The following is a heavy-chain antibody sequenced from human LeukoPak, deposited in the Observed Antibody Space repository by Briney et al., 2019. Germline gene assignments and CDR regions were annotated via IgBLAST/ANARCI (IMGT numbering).Heavy chain of an antibody. CDR3: ARHFGYNYGYIDF. CDR2: MYHSGSI. Sequence: KPSETLSLTCTVSGXSISTNGYYWGWIRQPPAKGLEWIGSMYHSGSIYYNPSLRSRVIISVDTSKNQLSLKLSSVTAADTAVYYCARHFGYNYGYIDFWGQGTLVTVSS. J-gene: IGHJ4*02. V-gene: IGHV4-39*01. D-gene: IGHD5-18*01. CDR1: GXSISTNGYY.